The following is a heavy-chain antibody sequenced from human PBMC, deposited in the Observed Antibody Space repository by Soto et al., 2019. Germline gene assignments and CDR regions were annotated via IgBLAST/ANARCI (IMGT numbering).Heavy chain of an antibody. Sequence: GGSRTLRCPASGSQFSNYSMNLVGRAQGKGLEWVSSISSSSSYIYYADSVKGRFTISRDNAKNSLHLQMNSLRAEDTAVYYWSREREGYGSGPYGMAGWGQGTKVTLS. CDR1: GSQFSNYS. V-gene: IGHV3-21*01. CDR3: SREREGYGSGPYGMAG. J-gene: IGHJ6*02. CDR2: ISSSSSYI. D-gene: IGHD3-10*01.